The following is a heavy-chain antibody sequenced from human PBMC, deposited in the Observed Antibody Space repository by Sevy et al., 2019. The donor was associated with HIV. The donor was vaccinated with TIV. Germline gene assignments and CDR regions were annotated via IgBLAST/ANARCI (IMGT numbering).Heavy chain of an antibody. CDR1: GFTFTSYS. D-gene: IGHD1-1*01. CDR3: ALERLSSNVAEYFQN. Sequence: GGPLRLSCAASGFTFTSYSMHWVRQAPGKGLEWVATISYDATNKHYADSVKGRFTISRDNSRNSLFLQMNSLRSEDTAVYYCALERLSSNVAEYFQNWGQGTLVTVSS. CDR2: ISYDATNK. J-gene: IGHJ1*01. V-gene: IGHV3-30-3*01.